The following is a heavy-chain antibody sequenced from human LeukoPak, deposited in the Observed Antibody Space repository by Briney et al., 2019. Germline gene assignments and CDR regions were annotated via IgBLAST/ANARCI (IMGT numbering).Heavy chain of an antibody. J-gene: IGHJ4*02. CDR2: INHSGST. CDR1: GGSFSSYY. V-gene: IGHV4-34*01. Sequence: PSETLSLTCAVYGGSFSSYYWSWIRQPPGKGLEWIVEINHSGSTNSNPSLKSRVTISVDTSKNQFSLKLSSVTAADTAVYYCARSDGYNPIDYWGQGTLVTVSS. CDR3: ARSDGYNPIDY. D-gene: IGHD5-24*01.